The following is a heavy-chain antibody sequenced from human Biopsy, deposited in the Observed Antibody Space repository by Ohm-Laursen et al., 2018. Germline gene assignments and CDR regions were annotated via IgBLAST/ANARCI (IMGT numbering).Heavy chain of an antibody. CDR1: GFTFSVYA. CDR2: IWYDGGSE. D-gene: IGHD1-26*01. V-gene: IGHV3-33*01. Sequence: SLRLSCAASGFTFSVYAMHWVRQAPGKGLEWVAIIWYDGGSEYYADSVKGRFTISRDNSKNTVYLQMNSPRVEDTAVYYCARDPIVGSKADGMDVWGQGTTVTVSS. CDR3: ARDPIVGSKADGMDV. J-gene: IGHJ6*02.